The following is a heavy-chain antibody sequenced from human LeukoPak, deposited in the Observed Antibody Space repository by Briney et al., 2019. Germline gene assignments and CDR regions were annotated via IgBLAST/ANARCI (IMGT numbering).Heavy chain of an antibody. V-gene: IGHV3-48*03. J-gene: IGHJ3*02. D-gene: IGHD1-26*01. CDR3: ARVIGWDEPFDI. Sequence: GGSLRLSCAASGFTFSSYEMNWVRQAPGKGLEWVSYISSSGSTIYYADSVKGRFTVSRDNAKNTLYLQMNSLRAEDTAVYYCARVIGWDEPFDIWGQGTMVTVSS. CDR1: GFTFSSYE. CDR2: ISSSGSTI.